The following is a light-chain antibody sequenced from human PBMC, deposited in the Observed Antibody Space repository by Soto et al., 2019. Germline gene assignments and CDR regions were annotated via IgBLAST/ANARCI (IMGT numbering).Light chain of an antibody. CDR2: DAS. V-gene: IGKV3-11*01. Sequence: EIVLTQSPVTLSLSPGEGATLSCRASQNINRYLAWYQQKPGQSPRLLIYDASNRATGTPARFSGSGSGTDFTLAISSLEPEDFAVYYCQQRDNWPLTFGQGTRLESK. CDR1: QNINRY. CDR3: QQRDNWPLT. J-gene: IGKJ5*01.